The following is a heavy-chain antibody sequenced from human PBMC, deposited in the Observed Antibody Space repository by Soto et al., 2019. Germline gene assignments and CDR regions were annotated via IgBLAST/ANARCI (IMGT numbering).Heavy chain of an antibody. Sequence: SETLSLTCSVSGGSFSSDSFIWSWARQFPGKGLEWIGYINYSGTTYYNPSLRSRITMSVDTSKNQFSLNLSSVTAADTAVYYCARDHKWDGMDVWGQGTTVTVSS. V-gene: IGHV4-31*03. CDR2: INYSGTT. J-gene: IGHJ6*02. CDR1: GGSFSSDSFI. D-gene: IGHD1-26*01. CDR3: ARDHKWDGMDV.